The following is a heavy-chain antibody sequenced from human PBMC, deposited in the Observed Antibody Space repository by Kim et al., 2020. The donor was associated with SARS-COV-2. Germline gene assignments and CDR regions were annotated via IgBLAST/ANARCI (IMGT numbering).Heavy chain of an antibody. CDR1: GFTFSSYW. V-gene: IGHV3-7*01. J-gene: IGHJ4*02. Sequence: GGSLRLSCAASGFTFSSYWMSWVRQAPGKGLEWVANIKQDGSEKYYVDSVKGRFTISRDNAKNSLYLQMNSLRAEDTAVYYCARGCYYDSSGYYYVDYYFDYWGQGTLVTVSS. CDR2: IKQDGSEK. D-gene: IGHD3-22*01. CDR3: ARGCYYDSSGYYYVDYYFDY.